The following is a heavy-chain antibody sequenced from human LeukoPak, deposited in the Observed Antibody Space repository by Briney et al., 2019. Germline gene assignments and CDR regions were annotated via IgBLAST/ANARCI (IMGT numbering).Heavy chain of an antibody. Sequence: SETLSLTCTVSGGSISSYYWSWIRQPLGKGLEWIGYIYYSGSTNYNPSLKSRVTISVDTSKNQFSLKLSSVTAADTAVYYCARDSTSGAAGHREIDSWGQGTLVTVSS. V-gene: IGHV4-59*01. D-gene: IGHD1-26*01. CDR3: ARDSTSGAAGHREIDS. CDR2: IYYSGST. CDR1: GGSISSYY. J-gene: IGHJ4*02.